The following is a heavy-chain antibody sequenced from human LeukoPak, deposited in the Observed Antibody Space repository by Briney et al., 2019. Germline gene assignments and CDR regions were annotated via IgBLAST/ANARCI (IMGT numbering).Heavy chain of an antibody. D-gene: IGHD3-9*01. CDR2: IKEDGSDK. V-gene: IGHV3-7*01. CDR3: ARDGHYDILTGYFQD. Sequence: GGSLRLSCAGSGFTFSDYWMTWVRQAPGKGLEWVANIKEDGSDKHYVDSVKGRFTISRDNADNSLFLQMNNLRAEDTAVYYCARDGHYDILTGYFQDWGQGTLVTVSS. CDR1: GFTFSDYW. J-gene: IGHJ1*01.